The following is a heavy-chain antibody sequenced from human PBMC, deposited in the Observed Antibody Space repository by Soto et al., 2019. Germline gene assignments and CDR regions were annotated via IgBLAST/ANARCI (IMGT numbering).Heavy chain of an antibody. Sequence: QVQLVQSGGEVKRPGASVKVSCKTSGYTFSNYGITWVRQAPGQPLEWLGWISLYSDGTNYAQKSQGGVSMTTTPPPTTAYMERGGLRSDDPAVYYCARVAPGAEAWFGPWGQGPLVTVSS. V-gene: IGHV1-18*01. D-gene: IGHD2-2*01. CDR3: ARVAPGAEAWFGP. J-gene: IGHJ5*02. CDR2: ISLYSDGT. CDR1: GYTFSNYG.